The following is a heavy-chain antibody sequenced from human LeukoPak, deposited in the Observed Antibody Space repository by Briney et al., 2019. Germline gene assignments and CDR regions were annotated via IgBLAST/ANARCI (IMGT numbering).Heavy chain of an antibody. CDR3: AAGGYTTGFEY. Sequence: SETLSLTCTVSGGSISSYYWSWIRQPPGKGLEWIGYIDYSGSTNYNPSLKSRVTISVDTSKNQFSLKLSSVTAADTAVYYCAAGGYTTGFEYWGQGTVVTVSS. D-gene: IGHD5-12*01. CDR2: IDYSGST. CDR1: GGSISSYY. J-gene: IGHJ4*02. V-gene: IGHV4-59*01.